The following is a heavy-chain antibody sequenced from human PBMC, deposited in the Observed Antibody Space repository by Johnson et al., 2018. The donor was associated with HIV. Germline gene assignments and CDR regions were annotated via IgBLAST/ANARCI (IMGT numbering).Heavy chain of an antibody. CDR1: GFTFSSYA. V-gene: IGHV3-30*14. Sequence: MQLVESGGGVVQPGRSQRLSCAASGFTFSSYAMHWVRQAPAKGLEWVAAISYDGSDKDHADSVKGRFTITRDSSKNTLYLQMNSLRAEDTAVYYCASRQYFSSFDIWGQGTMVTVSS. D-gene: IGHD3-3*01. J-gene: IGHJ3*02. CDR2: ISYDGSDK. CDR3: ASRQYFSSFDI.